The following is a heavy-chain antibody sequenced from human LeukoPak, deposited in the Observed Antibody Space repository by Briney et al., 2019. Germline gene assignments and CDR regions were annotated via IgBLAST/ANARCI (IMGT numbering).Heavy chain of an antibody. CDR1: GFTFSRYW. V-gene: IGHV4-34*01. D-gene: IGHD3-22*01. CDR3: ARGGLWWGSSGYYYWES. Sequence: GSLRLSCAASGFTFSRYWMSWVRQPPGKGLEWIGEINQSGDTNCDPSLKSRVTMSIDTSKSQFSLKLSSVTAADTAVYYCARGGLWWGSSGYYYWESWGQGTLVTVSS. J-gene: IGHJ4*02. CDR2: INQSGDT.